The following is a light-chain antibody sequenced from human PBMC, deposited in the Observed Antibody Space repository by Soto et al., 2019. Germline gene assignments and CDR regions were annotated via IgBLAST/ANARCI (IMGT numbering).Light chain of an antibody. CDR2: GAS. Sequence: EIVLTQSPGTLSLSPGERATLSCRASQTVSSNFLAWFQQKPGQAPRFVIYGASSRATGIPDRFSGSGSGTDFTLTISRLEPEDFATYYCQQANSFPNTFGQGTKLDI. V-gene: IGKV3-20*01. J-gene: IGKJ2*01. CDR3: QQANSFPNT. CDR1: QTVSSNF.